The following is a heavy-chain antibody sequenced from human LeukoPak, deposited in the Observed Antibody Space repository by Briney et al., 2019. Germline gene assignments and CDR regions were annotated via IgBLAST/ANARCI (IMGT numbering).Heavy chain of an antibody. CDR1: GFTFSSYG. D-gene: IGHD2-2*01. V-gene: IGHV3-30*03. CDR3: ARVDQSYQLLSVYAFDI. J-gene: IGHJ3*02. CDR2: ISYDGSNK. Sequence: QPGRSLRLSCAASGFTFSSYGMHWVRQAPGKGLEWVAVISYDGSNKYYADSVKGRFTISRDNSKNTLYLQMNSLRAEDTAVYYCARVDQSYQLLSVYAFDIWGQGTMVTVSS.